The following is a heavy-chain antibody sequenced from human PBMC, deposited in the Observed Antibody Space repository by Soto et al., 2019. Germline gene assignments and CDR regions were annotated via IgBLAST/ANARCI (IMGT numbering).Heavy chain of an antibody. V-gene: IGHV3-15*01. CDR3: TTVEWEPTYYYYYYGMDV. Sequence: ETLRLSCAASGFTFSNAWMSWVRQAPGKGLEWVGRIKSKTDGGTTDYAAPVKGRFTISRDDSKNTLYLQMNSLKTEDTAVYYCTTVEWEPTYYYYYYGMDVWGQGTTVTVSS. CDR2: IKSKTDGGTT. D-gene: IGHD1-26*01. J-gene: IGHJ6*02. CDR1: GFTFSNAW.